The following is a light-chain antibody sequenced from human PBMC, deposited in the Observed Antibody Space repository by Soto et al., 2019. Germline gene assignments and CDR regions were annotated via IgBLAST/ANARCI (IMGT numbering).Light chain of an antibody. V-gene: IGKV3-20*01. CDR3: QQYGSSPRT. Sequence: EIVLTQSPGPLSMSPGERATLSCRASQSISSNYLAWYQQKPGQAPRLLIYGASSRTTGIPDRFSGSGSGTDFTLTISRLEGEDFAVYFCQQYGSSPRTFGQGTKVEFK. CDR2: GAS. J-gene: IGKJ1*01. CDR1: QSISSNY.